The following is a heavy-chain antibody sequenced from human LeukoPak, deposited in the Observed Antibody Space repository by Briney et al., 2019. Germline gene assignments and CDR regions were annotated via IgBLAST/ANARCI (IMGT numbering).Heavy chain of an antibody. CDR1: GFTFSNYW. J-gene: IGHJ4*02. Sequence: GGSLRLSCAASGFTFSNYWMHWVRQAPGKGLVWVSRIDSDGSSTTYADSVKGRFTISRDNAENTLYLQMNSLRAEDTAVYYCARRGYYGNYFDYWGQGTLVTVSS. CDR2: IDSDGSST. D-gene: IGHD3-22*01. V-gene: IGHV3-74*01. CDR3: ARRGYYGNYFDY.